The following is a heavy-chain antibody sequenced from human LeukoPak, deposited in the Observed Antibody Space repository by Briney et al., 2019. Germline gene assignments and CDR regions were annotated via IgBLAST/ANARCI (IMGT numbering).Heavy chain of an antibody. CDR2: IYYSGST. V-gene: IGHV4-59*12. D-gene: IGHD5-18*01. J-gene: IGHJ4*02. CDR3: AREGYSYGYDY. CDR1: GGSISSYY. Sequence: SETLSLTCTVSGGSISSYYWSWIRQPPGKGLEWIGYIYYSGSTNYNPSLKSRVTISVDTSKNQFSLKLSSVTAADTAVYYCAREGYSYGYDYWGQGTLVTVSS.